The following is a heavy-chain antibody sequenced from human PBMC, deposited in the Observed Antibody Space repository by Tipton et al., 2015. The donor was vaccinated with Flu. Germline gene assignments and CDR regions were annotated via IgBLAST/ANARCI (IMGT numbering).Heavy chain of an antibody. Sequence: TLSLTCSVSGDSIGSPYFWGWIRQPPGKGLEWIGNVHHTGNTYYNPSLRSRVTIAVDRPKNQFSLRLTSVTAADTAVYYRARREYSNYVSEPKNWFDPWGQGTLVTVSS. V-gene: IGHV4-38-2*01. D-gene: IGHD6-6*01. J-gene: IGHJ5*02. CDR2: VHHTGNT. CDR3: ARREYSNYVSEPKNWFDP. CDR1: GDSIGSPYF.